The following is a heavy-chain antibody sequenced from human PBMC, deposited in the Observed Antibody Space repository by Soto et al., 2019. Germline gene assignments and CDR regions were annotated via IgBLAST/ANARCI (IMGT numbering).Heavy chain of an antibody. J-gene: IGHJ5*02. CDR1: GYIFSGNY. Sequence: QVQLVQSGAEVRKPGASVKVSCKASGYIFSGNYLHWVRRAPGQGLEWMAWINAKNGATNYAQKFRGRATVTRDTSISTTYLEPSGLTSDDTAVYYCARAREDSSGWFDHWGQGTQVTVSP. D-gene: IGHD6-19*01. CDR2: INAKNGAT. V-gene: IGHV1-2*02. CDR3: ARAREDSSGWFDH.